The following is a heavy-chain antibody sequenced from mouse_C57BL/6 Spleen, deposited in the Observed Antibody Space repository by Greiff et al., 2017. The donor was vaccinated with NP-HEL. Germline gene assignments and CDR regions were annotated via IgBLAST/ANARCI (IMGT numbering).Heavy chain of an antibody. CDR3: AIFITTRGNYFDY. Sequence: VQGVESGAELVKPGASVKMSCKASGYTFTTYPIEWMKQNHGKSLEWIGNFHPYNDDTKYNEKFKGKATLTVEKSSSTVYLELSRLTSDDSAVYYCAIFITTRGNYFDYWGQGTTLTVSS. CDR2: FHPYNDDT. V-gene: IGHV1-47*01. J-gene: IGHJ2*01. CDR1: GYTFTTYP. D-gene: IGHD1-1*01.